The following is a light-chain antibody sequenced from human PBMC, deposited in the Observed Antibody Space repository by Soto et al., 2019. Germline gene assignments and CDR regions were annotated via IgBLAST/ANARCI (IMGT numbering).Light chain of an antibody. V-gene: IGKV3-20*01. Sequence: EIVLTDSPGTLSLSLWEIATLSCRASQSVSSSYLAWYQQKPGQAPRLLIFGVSTRATGIPDRFSGSGSGTDFTLTISRLEPEDFAVDYCQQYGTSPFAFGPATKVDIK. CDR2: GVS. CDR1: QSVSSSY. CDR3: QQYGTSPFA. J-gene: IGKJ3*01.